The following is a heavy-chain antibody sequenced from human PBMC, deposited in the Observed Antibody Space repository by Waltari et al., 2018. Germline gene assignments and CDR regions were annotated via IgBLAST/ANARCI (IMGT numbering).Heavy chain of an antibody. J-gene: IGHJ6*03. CDR2: IYYSGST. Sequence: QVQLQESGPGLVKPSETLSLTCTVSGGSISSYYWSWIRQPPGKGLEWIGYIYYSGSTNYNPALKSRGTISVDTSKNQFSLKLSSVTAADTAVYYCARVGGSYYYYYMDVWGKGTTVTVSS. V-gene: IGHV4-59*01. CDR3: ARVGGSYYYYYMDV. D-gene: IGHD3-16*01. CDR1: GGSISSYY.